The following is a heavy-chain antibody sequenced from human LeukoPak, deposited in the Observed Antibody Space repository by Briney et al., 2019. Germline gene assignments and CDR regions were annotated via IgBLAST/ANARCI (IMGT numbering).Heavy chain of an antibody. D-gene: IGHD2-2*01. CDR2: IYYSGTT. CDR3: ARRFCSRAGCHRPFNWFDP. V-gene: IGHV4-59*01. J-gene: IGHJ5*02. Sequence: PSETLSLTCTVSGDSINDYYWTWIRQPPGKGLEWIGYIYYSGTTTYNPSLRSRVTISLDTSKNQFSLKLTSVTAADTAVYYCARRFCSRAGCHRPFNWFDPGGQEPWSPSPQ. CDR1: GDSINDYY.